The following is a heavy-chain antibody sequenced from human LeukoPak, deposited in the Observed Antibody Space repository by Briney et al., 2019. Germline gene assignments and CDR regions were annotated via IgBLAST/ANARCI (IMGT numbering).Heavy chain of an antibody. Sequence: PGGSLRLSCAASGFTFRSYWMSWVRQAPGKGLEWVANIKQDGSEKNFVDSVRGRFTISRDNAKNSLYLQMNSLRAEDTAVYYCARENGDTALDYWGQGTLVIVSS. D-gene: IGHD5-18*01. V-gene: IGHV3-7*03. CDR2: IKQDGSEK. CDR3: ARENGDTALDY. J-gene: IGHJ4*02. CDR1: GFTFRSYW.